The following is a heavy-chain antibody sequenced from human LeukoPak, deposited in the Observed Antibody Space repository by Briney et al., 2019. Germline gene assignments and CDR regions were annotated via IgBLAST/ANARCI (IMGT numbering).Heavy chain of an antibody. CDR3: ARDLGNTGWYTFDY. D-gene: IGHD6-19*01. V-gene: IGHV6-1*01. CDR2: TYYRSKWYD. CDR1: GDSVSSINGA. Sequence: SQTLSLTCAISGDSVSSINGAWNWIRQSPSRGLEWLGRTYYRSKWYDEYAVSMRGRITVNPDTSMNQFSLHLLSVTPEDTAVYYCARDLGNTGWYTFDYWGQGTLVTVSS. J-gene: IGHJ4*02.